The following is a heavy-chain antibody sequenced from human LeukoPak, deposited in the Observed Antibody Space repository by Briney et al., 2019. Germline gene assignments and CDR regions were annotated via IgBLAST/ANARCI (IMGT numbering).Heavy chain of an antibody. D-gene: IGHD5-18*01. Sequence: GASVKVSCKASGGTFSSYAISWVRQAPGQGLEWMGGIIPIFGTANYAQKFQGRVTITADKSTSTAYMELSSLRSEDTAVYYWARARGDTAMDYYFDYWGQGTLVTVSS. J-gene: IGHJ4*02. CDR2: IIPIFGTA. CDR3: ARARGDTAMDYYFDY. CDR1: GGTFSSYA. V-gene: IGHV1-69*06.